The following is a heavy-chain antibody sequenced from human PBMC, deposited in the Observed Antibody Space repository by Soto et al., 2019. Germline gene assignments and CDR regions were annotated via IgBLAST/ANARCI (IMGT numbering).Heavy chain of an antibody. CDR2: ISFDGDK. Sequence: VGSLRLSCTSSVCDFSNSGIQWVRQTPGKGLEWVALISFDGDKYYVDSVKGRFTISRDNPTNTVYLQMNRLRPEDTGVYYCARHYDRGWCNFWGQATLVIVS. V-gene: IGHV3-30*03. D-gene: IGHD2-8*02. J-gene: IGHJ4*02. CDR3: ARHYDRGWCNF. CDR1: VCDFSNSG.